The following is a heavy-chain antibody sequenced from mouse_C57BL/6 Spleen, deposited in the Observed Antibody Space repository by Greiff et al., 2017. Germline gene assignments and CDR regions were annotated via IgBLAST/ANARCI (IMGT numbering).Heavy chain of an antibody. J-gene: IGHJ2*01. CDR2: IRLKSDNYAT. D-gene: IGHD2-3*01. Sequence: DVMLVESGGGLVQPGGSMKLSCVASGFTFSNYWVNWVRQSPEKGLEWVAQIRLKSDNYATHHAESVKGRFTISRDDAKSSVYLQMNNLRAEDTGIYCCTRDGYFDCWGQGTTLTVAS. V-gene: IGHV6-3*01. CDR3: TRDGYFDC. CDR1: GFTFSNYW.